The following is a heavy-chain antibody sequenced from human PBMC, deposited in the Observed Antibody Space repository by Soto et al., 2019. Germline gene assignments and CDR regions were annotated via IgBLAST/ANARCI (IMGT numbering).Heavy chain of an antibody. J-gene: IGHJ4*02. D-gene: IGHD3-16*01. V-gene: IGHV1-18*01. Sequence: ASVKGSCKASGYAFTSYGISWVRQAPGQGLEWMGWISAYNGNTHYAQKLQGRVTMTTDTSTSTAYMELRSLTCDDTAVYYCARDFTAWPPDGVDSWGQGTLVTV. CDR2: ISAYNGNT. CDR3: ARDFTAWPPDGVDS. CDR1: GYAFTSYG.